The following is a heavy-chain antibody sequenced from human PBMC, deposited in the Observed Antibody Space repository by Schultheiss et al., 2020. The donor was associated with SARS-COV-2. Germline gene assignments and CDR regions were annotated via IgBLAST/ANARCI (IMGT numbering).Heavy chain of an antibody. D-gene: IGHD2-8*02. CDR3: AREALVNDYFDY. J-gene: IGHJ4*02. CDR2: MNPNSGNT. CDR1: GYTFTSYG. V-gene: IGHV1-8*02. Sequence: ASVKVYCKASGYTFTSYGISWVRQAPGQGLEWMGWMNPNSGNTGYAQKFQGRVTMTRNTSISTAYMELSSLRSEDTAVYYCAREALVNDYFDYWGQGTLVTVSS.